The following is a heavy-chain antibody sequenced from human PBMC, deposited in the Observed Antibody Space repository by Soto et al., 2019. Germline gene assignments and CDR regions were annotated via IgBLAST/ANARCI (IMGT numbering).Heavy chain of an antibody. D-gene: IGHD3-3*01. CDR1: GFTFSSYA. CDR3: AKPNYDFWSGPINWFDP. J-gene: IGHJ5*02. V-gene: IGHV3-23*01. Sequence: VGSLRLSCAASGFTFSSYAMSWVRQAPGKGLEWVSAISGSGGSTYYADSVKGRFTISRDNSKNTLYMQMNSLRAEDTAVYYCAKPNYDFWSGPINWFDPWGQGTLVTVSS. CDR2: ISGSGGST.